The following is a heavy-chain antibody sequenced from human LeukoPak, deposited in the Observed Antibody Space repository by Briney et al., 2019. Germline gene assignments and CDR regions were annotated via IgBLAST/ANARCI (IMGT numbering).Heavy chain of an antibody. D-gene: IGHD2-2*01. CDR1: GGAFSSYA. J-gene: IGHJ4*02. CDR2: IIPIFGTP. Sequence: GSSVKVSCKASGGAFSSYAISWVRQAPGRGLEWMGRIIPIFGTPNYAQKFQGRVTITADESTNTAYMELSSLRSEDTAVYYCAREGYCSTTGCHDAYWGQGTLVTVSS. V-gene: IGHV1-69*15. CDR3: AREGYCSTTGCHDAY.